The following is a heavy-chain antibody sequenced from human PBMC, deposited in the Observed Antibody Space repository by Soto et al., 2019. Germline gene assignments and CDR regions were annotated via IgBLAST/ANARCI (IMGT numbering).Heavy chain of an antibody. Sequence: KPSETLSLTCAVSGYSISSGYYWGWIRQPPGKGLEWIGSIYHSGSTYYNPSLKSRVTISVDTSKNQFSLKLSSVTAADTAVYYCARGYYDFWSGYYMDWFDPWGQGTLVTVSS. CDR2: IYHSGST. CDR3: ARGYYDFWSGYYMDWFDP. J-gene: IGHJ5*02. CDR1: GYSISSGYY. V-gene: IGHV4-38-2*01. D-gene: IGHD3-3*01.